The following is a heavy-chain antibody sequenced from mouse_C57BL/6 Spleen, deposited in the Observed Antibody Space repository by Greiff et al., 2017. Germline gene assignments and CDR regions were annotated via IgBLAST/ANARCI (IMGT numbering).Heavy chain of an antibody. CDR3: ARERGNSWFAY. Sequence: EVQLQESGPGLVKPSQSLSLTCSVTGYSITSGYYWNWIRQFPGNKLEWMGYISYDGSNNYNPSLKNRISITRDTSKNQFFLKLNSVTTEDTATYYCARERGNSWFAYWGQGTLVTVSA. CDR2: ISYDGSN. CDR1: GYSITSGYY. J-gene: IGHJ3*01. V-gene: IGHV3-6*01. D-gene: IGHD2-1*01.